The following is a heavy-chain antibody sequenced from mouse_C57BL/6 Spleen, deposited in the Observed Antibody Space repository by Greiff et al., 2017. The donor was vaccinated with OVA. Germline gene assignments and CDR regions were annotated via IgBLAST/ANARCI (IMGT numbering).Heavy chain of an antibody. CDR2: ISSGGSYT. J-gene: IGHJ4*01. D-gene: IGHD2-5*01. V-gene: IGHV5-6*01. CDR1: GFTFSSYG. Sequence: EVKLVESGGDLVKPGGSLKLSCAASGFTFSSYGMSWVRQTPDKRLEWVATISSGGSYTYYPDSVKGRFTISRDNAKNTLYLQMSSLKSEDTAMYYCARQSYSNYEGGAMDYWGQGTSVTVSS. CDR3: ARQSYSNYEGGAMDY.